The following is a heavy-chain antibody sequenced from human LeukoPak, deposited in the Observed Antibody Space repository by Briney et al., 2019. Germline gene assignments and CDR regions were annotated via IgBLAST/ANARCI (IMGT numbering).Heavy chain of an antibody. CDR2: IWYDGSNK. Sequence: GGSLRLSCAASGFTFSRYGMHWVRQAPGKWLEWVAVIWYDGSNKYYADSVKGRFTISRDNSKNTLYLQMNSLRAEDTAVYYCAKALGSSWPDSSEYYFDYWGQGSLVTVSS. CDR1: GFTFSRYG. D-gene: IGHD6-13*01. V-gene: IGHV3-33*06. J-gene: IGHJ4*02. CDR3: AKALGSSWPDSSEYYFDY.